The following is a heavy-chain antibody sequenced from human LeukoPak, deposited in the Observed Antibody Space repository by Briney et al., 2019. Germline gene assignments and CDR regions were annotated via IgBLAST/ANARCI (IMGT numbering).Heavy chain of an antibody. V-gene: IGHV4-59*10. J-gene: IGHJ4*02. CDR3: ARGVGVTGESR. D-gene: IGHD7-27*01. Sequence: PSETLSLTCAVYGGSFSGYYWSWIRQPAGKGLEWIGRIYTSGSTNYNPSLKSRVTMSVDTSKNQFSLKLGSVTAADTAVYYCARGVGVTGESRWGQGTLVTVSS. CDR2: IYTSGST. CDR1: GGSFSGYY.